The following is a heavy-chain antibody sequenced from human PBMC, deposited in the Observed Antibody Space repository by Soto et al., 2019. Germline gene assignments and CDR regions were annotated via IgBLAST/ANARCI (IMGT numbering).Heavy chain of an antibody. CDR2: IIPIFGTA. CDR3: ARGPITGTTQSRRTKDYFDY. V-gene: IGHV1-69*01. J-gene: IGHJ4*02. Sequence: QVQLVQSGAEVKKPGSSVKVSCKASGGTFSSYAISWVRQAPGQGLEWMGGIIPIFGTANYAQKFQGRVTITAEESPCTAYMELSSLEDEDTAVYYWARGPITGTTQSRRTKDYFDYWGQVTLVTVSS. D-gene: IGHD1-20*01. CDR1: GGTFSSYA.